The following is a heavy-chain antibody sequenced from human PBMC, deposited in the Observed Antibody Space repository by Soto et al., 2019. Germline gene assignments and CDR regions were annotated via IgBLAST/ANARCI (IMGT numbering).Heavy chain of an antibody. V-gene: IGHV1-69*01. CDR1: GGTFSSYA. J-gene: IGHJ6*02. CDR2: IIPIFGTA. Sequence: QVQLVQSGAEVKKPGSSVKVSCKASGGTFSSYAISWVRQAPGQGLEWMGGIIPIFGTANYAQKFQGRVTITADESTRTANMGLSSLRSEDTAVYYCGGAGRVAGQDYYYYGMDVWGQGTTVTVSS. D-gene: IGHD6-19*01. CDR3: GGAGRVAGQDYYYYGMDV.